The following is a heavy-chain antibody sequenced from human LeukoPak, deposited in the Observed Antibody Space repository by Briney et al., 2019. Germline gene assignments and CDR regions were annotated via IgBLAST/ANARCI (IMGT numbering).Heavy chain of an antibody. CDR2: IYYSGST. D-gene: IGHD1-20*01. CDR1: GGSISSYY. CDR3: ARAPTNWNGGDKQGSYYMDV. J-gene: IGHJ6*03. Sequence: KASETLSLTCTVSGGSISSYYWSWIRQPPGKGLEWIGYIYYSGSTNYNPSLKSRVTMSVDTSKNQFSLKLSSVTAADTAVYYCARAPTNWNGGDKQGSYYMDVWGKGTTVTVSS. V-gene: IGHV4-59*12.